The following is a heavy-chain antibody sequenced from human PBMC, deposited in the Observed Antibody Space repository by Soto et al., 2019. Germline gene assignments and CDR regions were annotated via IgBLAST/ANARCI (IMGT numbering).Heavy chain of an antibody. V-gene: IGHV3-48*01. J-gene: IGHJ6*02. D-gene: IGHD2-2*01. CDR2: ISSSSSTI. CDR1: GFTFSSYS. Sequence: PGGSLRLSCAASGFTFSSYSMNWVRQAPGKGLEWVSYISSSSSTIYYADSVKGRFTISRDNAKSSLYLQMNSLRAEDTAVYYCARDLYCSSTSCYTYYYYGMDVWGQGTTVTVSS. CDR3: ARDLYCSSTSCYTYYYYGMDV.